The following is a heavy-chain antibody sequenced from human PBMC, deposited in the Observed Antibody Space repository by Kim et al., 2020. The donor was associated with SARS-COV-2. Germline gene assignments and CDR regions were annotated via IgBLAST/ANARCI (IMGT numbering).Heavy chain of an antibody. V-gene: IGHV1-18*01. CDR2: ISAYNGNT. Sequence: ASVKVSCKASGYTFTSYGISWVRQAPGQGLEWMGWISAYNGNTNYAQKLQGRVTMTTDTSTSTAYMELRSLRSDDTAVYYCARDPIRSGSWEGWFDPWGQGTLVTVSS. CDR1: GYTFTSYG. CDR3: ARDPIRSGSWEGWFDP. D-gene: IGHD1-26*01. J-gene: IGHJ5*02.